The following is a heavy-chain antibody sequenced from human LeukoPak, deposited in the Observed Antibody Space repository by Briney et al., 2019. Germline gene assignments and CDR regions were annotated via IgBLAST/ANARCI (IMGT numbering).Heavy chain of an antibody. J-gene: IGHJ4*02. D-gene: IGHD5-18*01. Sequence: GGSLRLSCAASGFTFSSYGMHWVRQAPGKGLEWVAFIRYDGTNKYYADSVKGRFTISRDNFKNTLYLQMNSLRAEDTAVYYCAKDQSPRIQLCLGYWGQGTLVTVSS. V-gene: IGHV3-30*02. CDR3: AKDQSPRIQLCLGY. CDR2: IRYDGTNK. CDR1: GFTFSSYG.